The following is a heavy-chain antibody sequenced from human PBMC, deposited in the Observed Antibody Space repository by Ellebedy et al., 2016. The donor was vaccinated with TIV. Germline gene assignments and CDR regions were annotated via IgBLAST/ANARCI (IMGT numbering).Heavy chain of an antibody. CDR3: ARSPFYDILTGYYIHYYFDY. D-gene: IGHD3-9*01. CDR2: VVVGSGNT. V-gene: IGHV1-58*01. CDR1: GFTFSNSA. J-gene: IGHJ4*02. Sequence: ASVKVSXXASGFTFSNSAVQWVRQARGQRLEWIGGVVVGSGNTKYAQRFQERVTITGDLSTGTAYMELSSLRSEDTAVYYCARSPFYDILTGYYIHYYFDYWGQGTLVTVSS.